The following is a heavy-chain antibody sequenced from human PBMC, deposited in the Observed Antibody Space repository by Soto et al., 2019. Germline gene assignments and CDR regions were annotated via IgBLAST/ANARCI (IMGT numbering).Heavy chain of an antibody. CDR1: GFTFSSYG. CDR2: ISYDGSNK. CDR3: ANDITRPYYFDY. V-gene: IGHV3-30*18. D-gene: IGHD3-10*01. J-gene: IGHJ4*02. Sequence: QVQLVESGGGVVQPGRSLRLSCAASGFTFSSYGMHWVRQAPGKGLEWVAVISYDGSNKYYADSVKGRFTISRDNSKNTLYLQMNSLRAEDTAVYYCANDITRPYYFDYWGQGTLVTVSS.